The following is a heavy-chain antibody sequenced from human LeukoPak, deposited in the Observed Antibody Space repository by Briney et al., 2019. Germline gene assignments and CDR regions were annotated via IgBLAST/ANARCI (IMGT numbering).Heavy chain of an antibody. CDR2: IYYSGST. V-gene: IGHV4-59*01. CDR1: GGSISSYY. D-gene: IGHD3-10*01. Sequence: SETLSLTCTVSGGSISSYYWSWIRQPPGKGLEWIGDIYYSGSTNYNPSLKSRVTISVDTSKNQFSLKLSSVTAADTAVYYCARSMVRGVIINWFDPWGQGTLVTVSS. J-gene: IGHJ5*02. CDR3: ARSMVRGVIINWFDP.